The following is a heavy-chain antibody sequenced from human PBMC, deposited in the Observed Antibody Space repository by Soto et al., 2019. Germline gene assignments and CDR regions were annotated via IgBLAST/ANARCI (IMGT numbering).Heavy chain of an antibody. D-gene: IGHD6-19*01. CDR3: ATGGIAVAGGAFDI. V-gene: IGHV2-5*02. CDR2: IYWDDDK. CDR1: GFSLSTSGVG. Sequence: QITLKESGPTLVKPTQTLTLTCTFSGFSLSTSGVGVGSIRQPPGKALEWLALIYWDDDKRYSPSLKSRLTITKDTSKNQVVHTMTNMDPVDTATYYCATGGIAVAGGAFDIWGQGTMVTVSS. J-gene: IGHJ3*02.